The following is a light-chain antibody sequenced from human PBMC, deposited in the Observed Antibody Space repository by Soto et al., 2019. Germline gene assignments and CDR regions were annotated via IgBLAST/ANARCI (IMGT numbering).Light chain of an antibody. Sequence: DIQMTQSPSSLSAFIGDRVTIACRASQSISSYLNWYQQKPMKAPKLLIYAASSLQSGVPSRFSGSGSGTDFTLTISSLQPEDFATYYCQQSYSTPPTFGQGTKVDIK. CDR2: AAS. J-gene: IGKJ1*01. CDR3: QQSYSTPPT. V-gene: IGKV1-39*01. CDR1: QSISSY.